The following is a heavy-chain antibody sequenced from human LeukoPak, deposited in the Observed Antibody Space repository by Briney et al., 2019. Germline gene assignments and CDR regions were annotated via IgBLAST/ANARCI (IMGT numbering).Heavy chain of an antibody. CDR3: ARLRANWFDP. Sequence: KSSETLSLTCTVSGGSISSYYWTWIRQPAGKGLEWIGRIYTSGSTNYNPSLKSRVTISVDTSKNQFSLKLSSVTAADTAVYYCARLRANWFDPWGQGTLVTVSS. CDR2: IYTSGST. CDR1: GGSISSYY. J-gene: IGHJ5*02. V-gene: IGHV4-4*07.